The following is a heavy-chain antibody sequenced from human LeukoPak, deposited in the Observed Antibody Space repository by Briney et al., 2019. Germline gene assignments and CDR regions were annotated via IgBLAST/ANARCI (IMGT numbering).Heavy chain of an antibody. Sequence: GGSLRLSCAASGFTFSSYGMHWVRQAPGKGLEWVAVISYDGSNKYYADSVKGRFTISRDNSKNTLYLQMNSLRAEDTAVYYCAKDLASFDYWGQGTLVTASS. D-gene: IGHD1-26*01. CDR2: ISYDGSNK. CDR3: AKDLASFDY. J-gene: IGHJ4*02. CDR1: GFTFSSYG. V-gene: IGHV3-30*18.